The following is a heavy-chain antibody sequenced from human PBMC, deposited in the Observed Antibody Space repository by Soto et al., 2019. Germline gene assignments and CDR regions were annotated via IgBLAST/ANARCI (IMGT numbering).Heavy chain of an antibody. CDR1: GGSFSSGGYY. Sequence: SETLSLTCAVYGGSFSSGGYYWSWIRLHPGKGLEWIGYIYYSGSTYFNPSLKSRLSISVDTSKNQFSLKLSSVTAADTAVYYCARDSLYCTNGICSYYYFDYWGQGTLVTVS. CDR3: ARDSLYCTNGICSYYYFDY. J-gene: IGHJ4*02. V-gene: IGHV4-31*11. D-gene: IGHD2-8*01. CDR2: IYYSGST.